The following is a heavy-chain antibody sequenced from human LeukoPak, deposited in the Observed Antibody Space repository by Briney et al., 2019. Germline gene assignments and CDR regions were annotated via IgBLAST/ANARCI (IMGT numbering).Heavy chain of an antibody. J-gene: IGHJ4*02. CDR2: ISAYNGNT. CDR1: GYTFTSYA. D-gene: IGHD1-26*01. CDR3: ARQCGSLCPFDY. V-gene: IGHV1-18*01. Sequence: ASVKVSCKASGYTFTSYAMHWVRQAPGKGLEWMGWISAYNGNTNYAQKFQGRVTMTTDTSTSTAYMELRSLRSDETAVYYCARQCGSLCPFDYWGQGTLVTVSS.